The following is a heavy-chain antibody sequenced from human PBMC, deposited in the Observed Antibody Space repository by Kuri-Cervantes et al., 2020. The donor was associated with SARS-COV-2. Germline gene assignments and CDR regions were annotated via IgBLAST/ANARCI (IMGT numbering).Heavy chain of an antibody. V-gene: IGHV4-39*01. CDR3: ARSFSVTTCDY. CDR2: IYYSGST. J-gene: IGHJ4*02. D-gene: IGHD4-11*01. Sequence: SETLSLTCTVSGGSISSSSYYWGWIRQPPGKGLEWIGSIYYSGSTYYNPSLKSRVIISVDTSKNQFSLKLSSVSAADTAVYYCARSFSVTTCDYWGQGTLVTVSS. CDR1: GGSISSSSYY.